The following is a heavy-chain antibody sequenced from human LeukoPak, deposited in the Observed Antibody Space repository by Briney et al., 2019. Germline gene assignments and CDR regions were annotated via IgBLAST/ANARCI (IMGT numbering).Heavy chain of an antibody. V-gene: IGHV3-21*01. Sequence: GGSLRLSCAASGFTFSTYSMNWDRQAPGQGLEWVSSISSSSTYIYYADSVKGRFTISRDNSKNSLYLQMNNLRAEDTAVYYCARWDRFHGVWGQGTLVTVSS. CDR1: GFTFSTYS. CDR2: ISSSSTYI. D-gene: IGHD1-14*01. CDR3: ARWDRFHGV. J-gene: IGHJ4*02.